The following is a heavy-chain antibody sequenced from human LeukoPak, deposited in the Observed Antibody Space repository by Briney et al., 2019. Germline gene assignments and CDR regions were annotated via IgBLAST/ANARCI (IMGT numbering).Heavy chain of an antibody. CDR3: HTWGLDYYYYYMDV. Sequence: SVKVSCKASGGTFSSYAISWVRQAPGQGLEWMGGIIPIFGTASYAQKFQGRVTITTDESTSTAYMELSSLRSEDTAVYYCHTWGLDYYYYYMDVWGKGTTVTVSS. J-gene: IGHJ6*03. CDR2: IIPIFGTA. D-gene: IGHD7-27*01. CDR1: GGTFSSYA. V-gene: IGHV1-69*05.